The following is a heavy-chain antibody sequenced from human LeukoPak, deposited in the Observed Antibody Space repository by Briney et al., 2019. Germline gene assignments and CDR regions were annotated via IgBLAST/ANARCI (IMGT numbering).Heavy chain of an antibody. Sequence: GGSLRLSCAASGFTFSSYWMSWVRQAPGKGLEWVANIKQDGSEKYYVDSVKGRFTISRDNAKNSLYLQMNSLRVEDTAVYYCAKESCRGGRCSASLDYGGPGTLVTVSS. CDR2: IKQDGSEK. D-gene: IGHD2-15*01. J-gene: IGHJ4*02. V-gene: IGHV3-7*01. CDR3: AKESCRGGRCSASLDY. CDR1: GFTFSSYW.